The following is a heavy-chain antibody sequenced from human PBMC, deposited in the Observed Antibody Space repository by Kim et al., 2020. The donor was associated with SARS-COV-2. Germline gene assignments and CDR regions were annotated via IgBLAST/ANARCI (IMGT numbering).Heavy chain of an antibody. V-gene: IGHV4-59*08. CDR3: ARREGGSNYFDY. D-gene: IGHD1-26*01. Sequence: YTPSHKNRVTMSVDTSKNKFSLKLSSVTAADTAVYYCARREGGSNYFDYWGQGTLVTVSS. J-gene: IGHJ4*02.